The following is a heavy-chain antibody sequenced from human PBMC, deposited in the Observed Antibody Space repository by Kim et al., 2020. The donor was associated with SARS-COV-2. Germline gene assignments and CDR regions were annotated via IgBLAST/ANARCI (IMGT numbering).Heavy chain of an antibody. V-gene: IGHV3-30-3*01. J-gene: IGHJ6*03. CDR1: GFTFSRYG. Sequence: GGSLRLSCAASGFTFSRYGMHWVRQAPGKGLEWVAVISYDGANRYHADSVKGRFTISRDNSKNTLYLQMNSLRADETAVYYCARDSAAYSSSRYDYYYYYMDVWGKGTTVTVSS. D-gene: IGHD6-13*01. CDR2: ISYDGANR. CDR3: ARDSAAYSSSRYDYYYYYMDV.